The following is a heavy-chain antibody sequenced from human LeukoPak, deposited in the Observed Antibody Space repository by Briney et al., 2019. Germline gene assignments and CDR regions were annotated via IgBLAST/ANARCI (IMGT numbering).Heavy chain of an antibody. CDR2: ISGGDT. J-gene: IGHJ4*02. D-gene: IGHD3-9*01. CDR3: ARREYDILTGYYSFDY. V-gene: IGHV3-23*01. CDR1: GFTFSSYA. Sequence: PGGSLRLSCAASGFTFSSYAMSWVRQAPGKGLEWVSAISGGDTFYADSMKGRFTISRDNSKNTLYLQVNSLRAEDTAVYYCARREYDILTGYYSFDYWGQGTLVTVSS.